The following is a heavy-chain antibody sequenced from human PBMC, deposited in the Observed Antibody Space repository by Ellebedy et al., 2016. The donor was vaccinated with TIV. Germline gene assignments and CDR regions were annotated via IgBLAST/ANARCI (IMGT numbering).Heavy chain of an antibody. CDR2: IYYSGST. D-gene: IGHD4-17*01. V-gene: IGHV4-59*08. J-gene: IGHJ3*02. CDR3: SRSTISNPTAAFDI. CDR1: GGSISSHY. Sequence: MPSETLSLTCSVSGGSISSHYWSWIRQAPGKGLEWIGYIYYSGSTNYNPSLQSRVPISVDTSKTQLSLKLSSVTATETAVYYCSRSTISNPTAAFDIWGQGTMVTVSS.